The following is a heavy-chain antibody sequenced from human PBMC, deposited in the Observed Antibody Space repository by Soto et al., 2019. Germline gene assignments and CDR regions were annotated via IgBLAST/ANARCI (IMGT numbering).Heavy chain of an antibody. CDR1: GLTFSSYW. J-gene: IGHJ5*02. CDR2: IKPDGSEK. V-gene: IGHV3-7*03. CDR3: ARSITTLGVVTISDDNWFDP. D-gene: IGHD3-3*01. Sequence: EGQLVESGGGLVQPGGSLRLSCEASGLTFSSYWMTWVRQAPGKGLEWVADIKPDGSEKYYVDSVEGRFTISRDNAKNSIYLERNSQRVEDTAVYYCARSITTLGVVTISDDNWFDPWGQGTPVTVSS.